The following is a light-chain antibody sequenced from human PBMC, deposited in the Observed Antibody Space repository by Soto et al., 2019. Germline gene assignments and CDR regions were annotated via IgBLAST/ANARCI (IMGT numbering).Light chain of an antibody. CDR2: TNN. V-gene: IGLV1-44*01. Sequence: QSVLTQPPSASGTPGQRVTISCSGSSSSIGSNYVNWYQQLPRTAPKVLIYTNNQRPSGVPDRFSGSKSGTSASLAISGLQSEDEADYYCASWDDSLNVYVFGTGTKLTVL. J-gene: IGLJ1*01. CDR3: ASWDDSLNVYV. CDR1: SSSIGSNY.